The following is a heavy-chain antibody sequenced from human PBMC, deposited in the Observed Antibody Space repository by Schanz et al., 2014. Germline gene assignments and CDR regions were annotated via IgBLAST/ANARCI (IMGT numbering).Heavy chain of an antibody. Sequence: QVQLQESGPGLVKPSETLSLTCTVSGGSISSYYWSWIRQPPGKGLEWIGFIYYRGNTNYNPSLTSRVTMSVDTSKKQFSRKMTSVTTADTAVYYCASTHWFGAGTTIVDYWGQGTLVTVSS. CDR2: IYYRGNT. CDR3: ASTHWFGAGTTIVDY. V-gene: IGHV4-59*01. CDR1: GGSISSYY. J-gene: IGHJ4*02. D-gene: IGHD3-10*01.